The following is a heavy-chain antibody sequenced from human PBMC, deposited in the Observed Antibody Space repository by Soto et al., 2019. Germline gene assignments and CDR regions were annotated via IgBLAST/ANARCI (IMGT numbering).Heavy chain of an antibody. J-gene: IGHJ3*02. CDR3: ATAYVYDFENSNYYRDAFEI. Sequence: GESLKISCKGSGYSFTSYWIGWVRQMPGKGLEWMAIMYPDDSDIRYSPSFEAHVTISADKSTSTAFLQWSSLKASDTAMYYCATAYVYDFENSNYYRDAFEIWGQGTLVTVSS. CDR1: GYSFTSYW. CDR2: MYPDDSDI. D-gene: IGHD3-22*01. V-gene: IGHV5-51*01.